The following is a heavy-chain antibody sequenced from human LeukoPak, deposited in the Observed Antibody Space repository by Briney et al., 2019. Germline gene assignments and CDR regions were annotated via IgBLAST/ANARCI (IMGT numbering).Heavy chain of an antibody. D-gene: IGHD6-19*01. CDR2: MNPNSGNT. V-gene: IGHV1-8*01. CDR1: GYTFTSYD. J-gene: IGHJ4*02. Sequence: VASVKVSCKASGYTFTSYDINWVRQATGQGLEWMGWMNPNSGNTGYAQKFQGRVTMTRDTSISTAYMELSRLRSDDTAVYYCARAFTRTSGWRYWGQGTLVTVSS. CDR3: ARAFTRTSGWRY.